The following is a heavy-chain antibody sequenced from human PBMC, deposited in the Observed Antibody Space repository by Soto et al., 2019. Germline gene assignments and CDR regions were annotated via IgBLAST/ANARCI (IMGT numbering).Heavy chain of an antibody. CDR2: LIPIFGTA. D-gene: IGHD3-10*01. J-gene: IGHJ5*02. V-gene: IGHV1-69*01. Sequence: VKLVQSGAEVKKTGYSVKVSFKDSGGTFSSYAISWVRQAPGQGLEWMGGLIPIFGTANYAQKFQGRVTITADESTSTAHMELSSLRSEDTAVYYCARGGITMGDPWGQGTLVTVSS. CDR1: GGTFSSYA. CDR3: ARGGITMGDP.